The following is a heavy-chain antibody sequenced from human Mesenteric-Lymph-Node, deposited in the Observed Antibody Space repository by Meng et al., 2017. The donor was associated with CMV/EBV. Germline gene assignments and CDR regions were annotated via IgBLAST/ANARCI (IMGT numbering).Heavy chain of an antibody. CDR2: IDPFDSYT. Sequence: SGYSLTSKWISWVRQMPGKGLEWMGRIDPFDSYTDYSPSFQGHVTISVDKSISTAYLQWSSLKASDTAMYYCARHGQGGSGSWWFDPWGQGTLVTVSS. CDR1: GYSLTSKW. J-gene: IGHJ5*02. D-gene: IGHD3-10*01. V-gene: IGHV5-10-1*01. CDR3: ARHGQGGSGSWWFDP.